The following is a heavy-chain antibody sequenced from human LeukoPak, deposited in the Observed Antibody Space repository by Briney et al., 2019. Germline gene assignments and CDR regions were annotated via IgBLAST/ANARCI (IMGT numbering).Heavy chain of an antibody. Sequence: PGGSLRLSCAASGFTFHTFTMNWVRQAPGKGLEWVSAIRSSSSSIYYADSVKGRFTISRDNSKNSLYLQTNSLTAEDTAVYYCARAGSVTSPVDYWGRGTLVFVSS. J-gene: IGHJ4*02. CDR3: ARAGSVTSPVDY. CDR2: IRSSSSSI. V-gene: IGHV3-21*01. D-gene: IGHD2-21*02. CDR1: GFTFHTFT.